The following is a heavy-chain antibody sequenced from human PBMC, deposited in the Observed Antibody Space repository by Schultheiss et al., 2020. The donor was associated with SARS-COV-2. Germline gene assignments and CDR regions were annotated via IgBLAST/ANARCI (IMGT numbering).Heavy chain of an antibody. CDR2: IYYSGST. D-gene: IGHD6-19*01. CDR3: AKADYSSGWYYYYGMDV. J-gene: IGHJ6*02. CDR1: GGSISSSSYY. Sequence: SETLSLTCTVSGGSISSSSYYWGWIRQPPGKGLEWIGYIYYSGSTNYNPSLKSRVTISVDTSKNQFSLKLSSVTAADTAVYYCAKADYSSGWYYYYGMDVWGQGTTVTVSS. V-gene: IGHV4-61*05.